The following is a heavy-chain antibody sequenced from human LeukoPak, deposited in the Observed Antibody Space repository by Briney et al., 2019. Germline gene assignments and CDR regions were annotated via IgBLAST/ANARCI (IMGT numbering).Heavy chain of an antibody. CDR1: GFTFSKDD. CDR2: IGVTGDT. D-gene: IGHD3-22*01. CDR3: AKKTPGNYPYDY. Sequence: GGSLRLSCAASGFTFSKDDFHWVRQAPGKGLEWVAAIGVTGDTYYADSVKGRFTISRDNSKKMLFLQMTSLRAEDTAVYYCAKKTPGNYPYDYWGQGTLVTVSP. V-gene: IGHV3-13*01. J-gene: IGHJ4*02.